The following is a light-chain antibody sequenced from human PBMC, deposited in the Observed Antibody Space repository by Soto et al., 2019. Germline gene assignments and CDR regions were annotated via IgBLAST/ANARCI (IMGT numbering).Light chain of an antibody. V-gene: IGKV1-5*03. J-gene: IGKJ1*01. CDR2: KAS. Sequence: DIQMTQSPSTLSASVRDRVTITCRASQSINSWLAWYQQKPGKAPKLLIYKASSLESGVPSRFSGSGSGTEFTFTISSLQPDDFATYYCQQYNSYSRTFGQGTKV. CDR1: QSINSW. CDR3: QQYNSYSRT.